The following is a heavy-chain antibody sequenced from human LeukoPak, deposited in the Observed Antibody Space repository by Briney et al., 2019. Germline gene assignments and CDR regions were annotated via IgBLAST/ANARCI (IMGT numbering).Heavy chain of an antibody. CDR2: ISTYNGNT. Sequence: ASVKVSCKASGYTFTNDGISWVRQAPGQGLEWMGWISTYNGNTNYAQKLQGRVTMTTDTSTSTAYMELRSLRSDDTAVYFCARGSRSVTPNFDYWGQGTLVTVSS. V-gene: IGHV1-18*01. CDR1: GYTFTNDG. D-gene: IGHD4-17*01. CDR3: ARGSRSVTPNFDY. J-gene: IGHJ4*02.